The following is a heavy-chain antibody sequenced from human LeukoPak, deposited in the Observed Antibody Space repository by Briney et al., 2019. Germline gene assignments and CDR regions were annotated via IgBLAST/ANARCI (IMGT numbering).Heavy chain of an antibody. CDR1: GGSISSSSYY. CDR2: IYYSGST. CDR3: ARLTHYYDSSGYYYLNYYYYYMDV. V-gene: IGHV4-39*01. Sequence: SETLSLTSTVSGGSISSSSYYWGWIRQPPGKGLEWIGSIYYSGSTYYNPSLKSRVTISVDTSKNQFSLKLSSVTAADTAVYYCARLTHYYDSSGYYYLNYYYYYMDVWGKGTTVTVSS. D-gene: IGHD3-22*01. J-gene: IGHJ6*03.